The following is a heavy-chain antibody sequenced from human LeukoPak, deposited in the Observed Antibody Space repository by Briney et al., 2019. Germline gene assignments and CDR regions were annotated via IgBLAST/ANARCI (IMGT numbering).Heavy chain of an antibody. CDR1: GGSISSSNW. CDR2: IYHSGST. D-gene: IGHD1-26*01. J-gene: IGHJ3*02. CDR3: ARVPVGATPWVAFDI. Sequence: PSGTLSLTCAVSGGSISSSNWWSWVRQPPGKGLEWIGEIYHSGSTNYNPSLKSRVTISVDKSKNQFSLKLSSVTAADTAVYYCARVPVGATPWVAFDIWGQGTMVTVPS. V-gene: IGHV4-4*02.